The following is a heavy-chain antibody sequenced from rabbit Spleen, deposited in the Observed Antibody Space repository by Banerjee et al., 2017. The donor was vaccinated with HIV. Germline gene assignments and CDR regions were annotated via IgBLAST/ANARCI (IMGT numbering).Heavy chain of an antibody. J-gene: IGHJ4*01. D-gene: IGHD6-1*01. CDR1: GLSFSDRDV. V-gene: IGHV1S47*01. CDR3: ARGRSNGDCYAL. CDR2: INTGSGST. Sequence: QEQLEESGGGLVKPEGSLTLTCKASGLSFSDRDVMCWVRQAPGKGLEWIACINTGSGSTYYASWVNGRFTISRSTSLNTVTLQMTSLTAADTATYFCARGRSNGDCYALWGPGTLVTVS.